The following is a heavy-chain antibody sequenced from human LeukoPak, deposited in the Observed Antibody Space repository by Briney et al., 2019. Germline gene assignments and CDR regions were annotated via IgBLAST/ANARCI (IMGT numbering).Heavy chain of an antibody. CDR2: IWYDGSNK. CDR1: GFTFSRYG. V-gene: IGHV3-33*01. CDR3: TTWDGVD. D-gene: IGHD1-14*01. J-gene: IGHJ3*01. Sequence: GGSLRLSCGASGFTFSRYGMHWVRQAPGKGLEWVAIIWYDGSNKYYADSVKGRFTISRDDSKNTLYLQMNSLKTEDTAVYYCTTWDGVDWGQGTMVTVSS.